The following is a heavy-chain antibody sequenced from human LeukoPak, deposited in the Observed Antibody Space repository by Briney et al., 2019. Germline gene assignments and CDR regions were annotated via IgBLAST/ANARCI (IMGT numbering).Heavy chain of an antibody. V-gene: IGHV3-30*02. D-gene: IGHD6-6*01. CDR2: IRYDGSNK. CDR3: ARAGSSSEIYYYYMDV. J-gene: IGHJ6*03. Sequence: GGSLRLSCAASGFTFSSYGMHWVRQAPGKGLEWVAFIRYDGSNKYYADSVKGRFTISRDNSKNTLYLQMNSLRAEDTAVYYCARAGSSSEIYYYYMDVWGKGTTVTVSS. CDR1: GFTFSSYG.